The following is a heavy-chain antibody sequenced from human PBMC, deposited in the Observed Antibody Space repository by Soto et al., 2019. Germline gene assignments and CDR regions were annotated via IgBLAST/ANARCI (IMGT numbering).Heavy chain of an antibody. V-gene: IGHV1-69*13. D-gene: IGHD2-2*02. CDR2: IIPIFGTA. CDR1: GGTVSSYA. CDR3: ARDSTGGYCGSTSCYTWFDP. Sequence: ASVKVSCKVSGGTVSSYAISWVRQAPGQGLEWMGGIIPIFGTANYAQKFQGRVTITADESTSTAYMELSSLRSEDTAVYYCARDSTGGYCGSTSCYTWFDPWGQGPLVTVSS. J-gene: IGHJ5*02.